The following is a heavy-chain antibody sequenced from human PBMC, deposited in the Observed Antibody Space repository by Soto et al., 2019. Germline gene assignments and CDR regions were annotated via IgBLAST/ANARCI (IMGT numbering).Heavy chain of an antibody. CDR3: AMVDNYVTPTPQDV. J-gene: IGHJ6*02. D-gene: IGHD3-16*01. CDR2: ISPYSGNT. V-gene: IGHV1-18*01. Sequence: QVQLVQSGDEVRKPGSSVKVSCKASGYIFVNYGIAWVRQAPGQGLEWMGWISPYSGNTHYARKVQGRLTMTTDTSTSTAYMDLGSLTSDDTGVYYCAMVDNYVTPTPQDVWGQGTPVTVPS. CDR1: GYIFVNYG.